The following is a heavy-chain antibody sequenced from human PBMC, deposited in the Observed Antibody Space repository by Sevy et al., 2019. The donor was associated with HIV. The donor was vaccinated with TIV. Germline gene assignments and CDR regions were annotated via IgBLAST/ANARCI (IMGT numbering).Heavy chain of an antibody. J-gene: IGHJ6*02. V-gene: IGHV3-48*01. CDR1: GFTFSTYD. CDR2: ISSSSSNI. CDR3: AREGGYTDQGMDV. Sequence: GGSLRLSCAASGFTFSTYDMNWVRLAPVKGVEWISYISSSSSNIYYADSVKGRFTISRDNAKNSLFVQMHSLRAEDTAVYYSAREGGYTDQGMDVWGQGTTVTVSS. D-gene: IGHD5-12*01.